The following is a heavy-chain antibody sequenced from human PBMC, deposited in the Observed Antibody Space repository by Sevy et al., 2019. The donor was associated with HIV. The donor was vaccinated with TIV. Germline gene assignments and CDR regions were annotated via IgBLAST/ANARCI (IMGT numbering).Heavy chain of an antibody. CDR2: ISSSGSTI. CDR1: GFTFSDYY. V-gene: IGHV3-11*01. CDR3: ARRGARYYYYYGMDV. J-gene: IGHJ6*02. D-gene: IGHD1-26*01. Sequence: GGSLRLSCAASGFTFSDYYMSWIRQAPGKGLEWVSYISSSGSTIYYADSVKGRFTISRDNTKNSLYLQMNSLRAEDTAVYYCARRGARYYYYYGMDVWGQGTTVTVSS.